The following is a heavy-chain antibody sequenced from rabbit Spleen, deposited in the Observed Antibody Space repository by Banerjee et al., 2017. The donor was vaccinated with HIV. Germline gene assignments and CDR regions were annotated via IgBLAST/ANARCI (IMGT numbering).Heavy chain of an antibody. Sequence: QSLEESGGDLVKPGASLTLTCTASGFSFTYIDYLCWVRQPPGKGPEWIACVAAGVSFTTYYATWAKGRFTISKTSSTTMTLQMTSLTAADTATYFCGRGGDWGSRFDLWGPGTLVTVS. CDR2: VAAGVSFTT. CDR1: GFSFTYIDY. CDR3: GRGGDWGSRFDL. V-gene: IGHV1S40*01. J-gene: IGHJ3*01. D-gene: IGHD2-1*01.